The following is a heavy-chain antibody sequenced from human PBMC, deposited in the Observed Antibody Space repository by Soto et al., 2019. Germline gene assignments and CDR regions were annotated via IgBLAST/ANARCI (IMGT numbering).Heavy chain of an antibody. D-gene: IGHD6-25*01. CDR1: GFPFTKAW. J-gene: IGHJ4*02. CDR2: IKSRADGGTT. Sequence: GGSLRLSCAASGFPFTKAWMTWVRQAPGKGLEWVGRIKSRADGGTTDYAASVKDRFIISRDDSNDTLYLHMNRLKTDDTAVYYCTTAPQRRPYYSWGQGALVTVSS. CDR3: TTAPQRRPYYS. V-gene: IGHV3-15*01.